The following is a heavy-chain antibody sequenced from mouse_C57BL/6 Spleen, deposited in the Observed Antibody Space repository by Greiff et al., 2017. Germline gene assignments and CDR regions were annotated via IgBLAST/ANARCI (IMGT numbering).Heavy chain of an antibody. V-gene: IGHV1-52*01. D-gene: IGHD2-3*01. CDR2: IDPSDSET. CDR3: AREEDGYGDYLDY. J-gene: IGHJ2*01. CDR1: GYTFTSYW. Sequence: QVQLQQPGAELVRPGSSVKLSCKASGYTFTSYWMHWVKQRPIQGLEWIGNIDPSDSETNYNQKFKDKATLTVDKSSSTAYMQLSSLTSEDSAVYYCAREEDGYGDYLDYWGQGTTLTVSS.